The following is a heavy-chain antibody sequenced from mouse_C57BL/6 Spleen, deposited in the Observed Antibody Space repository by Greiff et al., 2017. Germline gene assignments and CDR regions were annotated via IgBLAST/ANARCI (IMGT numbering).Heavy chain of an antibody. V-gene: IGHV1-7*01. CDR1: GYTFTSYW. D-gene: IGHD1-1*01. CDR3: AREGTTVVAKEAFAD. Sequence: QVQLQQSGAELAKPGASVKLSCKASGYTFTSYWMPWVKQRPGQGLEWIGYINPSSGYTKYNQKFKDKATLTAAKSSSTADMQLSSLTYEDSAVYYCAREGTTVVAKEAFADWGQGTLVTVSA. CDR2: INPSSGYT. J-gene: IGHJ3*01.